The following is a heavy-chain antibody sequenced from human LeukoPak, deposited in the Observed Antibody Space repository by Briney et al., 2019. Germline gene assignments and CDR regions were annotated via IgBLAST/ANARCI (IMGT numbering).Heavy chain of an antibody. V-gene: IGHV3-7*01. Sequence: PGGSLRLSCAASGFTFSSYAMSWVRQAPGKGLEWVAKIKPDGSEKDHVDSVKGRFTISRDNAKNSLYLQLNSLRAEDTAVYYCARSRFYFDYWGQGTLVTVSS. CDR3: ARSRFYFDY. CDR1: GFTFSSYA. J-gene: IGHJ4*02. CDR2: IKPDGSEK.